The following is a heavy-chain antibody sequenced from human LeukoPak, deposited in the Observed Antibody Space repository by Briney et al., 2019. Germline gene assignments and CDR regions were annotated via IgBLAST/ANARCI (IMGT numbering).Heavy chain of an antibody. CDR1: GFTFSSYA. CDR2: ISYEGSNK. Sequence: GGSLRLSCAASGFTFSSYAMHWVRQAPGKGLEWVAVISYEGSNKYYADSVKGRFTISRDNPKNTLYLQMNSLRAEDTAMYYCARDGDYCSGGRCYTLSYYYGMDVWGQGTTVTVSS. D-gene: IGHD2-15*01. CDR3: ARDGDYCSGGRCYTLSYYYGMDV. V-gene: IGHV3-30-3*01. J-gene: IGHJ6*02.